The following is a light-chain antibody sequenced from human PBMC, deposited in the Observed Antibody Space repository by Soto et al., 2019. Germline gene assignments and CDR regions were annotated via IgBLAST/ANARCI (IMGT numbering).Light chain of an antibody. V-gene: IGKV1-5*03. J-gene: IGKJ1*01. Sequence: DLQMTQSPSTLSASVGDRVTITCRASQNLNNWLAWYQQKPGKAPNLLIYKASNLESGVPSRFSGGGSGTEFTLTISSLQPDDFATYYCQQYNSYWWTFGQGTRVEIK. CDR3: QQYNSYWWT. CDR1: QNLNNW. CDR2: KAS.